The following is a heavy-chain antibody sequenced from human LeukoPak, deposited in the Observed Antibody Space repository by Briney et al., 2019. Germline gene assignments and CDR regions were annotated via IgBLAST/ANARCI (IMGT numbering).Heavy chain of an antibody. D-gene: IGHD1-26*01. CDR2: IYPGDSDT. J-gene: IGHJ4*02. Sequence: KHGGSLKISCQGSGYRFTSYWSGGVGQLPGKGLGWMGIIYPGDSDTSYSPSFQGQVTISADKSISTSYLQWRGLKASDTAMYYCARPTGNYYVFYYWGQGTLVTVSS. CDR1: GYRFTSYW. V-gene: IGHV5-51*01. CDR3: ARPTGNYYVFYY.